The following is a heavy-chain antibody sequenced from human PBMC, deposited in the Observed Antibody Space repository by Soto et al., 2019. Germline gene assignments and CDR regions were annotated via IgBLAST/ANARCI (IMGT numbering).Heavy chain of an antibody. CDR2: IYYSGST. CDR3: ARASAVLRYFDWLPYYFDY. D-gene: IGHD3-9*01. V-gene: IGHV4-31*03. CDR1: GGSISSGGYY. J-gene: IGHJ4*02. Sequence: QVQLQESGPGLVKPSQTLSLTCTVSGGSISSGGYYWSWIRQHPGKGLEWIGYIYYSGSTYYNPSLRSRVTISVATSKNQFSLKLSSVTAADTAVYYCARASAVLRYFDWLPYYFDYWGQGTLVTVSS.